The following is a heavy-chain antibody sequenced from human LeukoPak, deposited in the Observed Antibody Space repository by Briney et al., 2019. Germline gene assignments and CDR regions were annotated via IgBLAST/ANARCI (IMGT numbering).Heavy chain of an antibody. CDR1: RFTVTTSY. CDR3: ARASQWLAFDN. CDR2: IYNGDNT. J-gene: IGHJ4*02. Sequence: PGGSLRLSCAASRFTVTTSYMSWVRQAPGKGLEWVSVIYNGDNTNYADSVKGRFTISRDNSKNTLYLQMNSLRADDAAVYFCARASQWLAFDNWGQGTLVTVSS. V-gene: IGHV3-66*01. D-gene: IGHD6-19*01.